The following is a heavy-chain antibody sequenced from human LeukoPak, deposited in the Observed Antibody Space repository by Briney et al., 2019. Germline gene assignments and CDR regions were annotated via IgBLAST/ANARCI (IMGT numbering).Heavy chain of an antibody. CDR3: ARDRPGGGYLFDI. D-gene: IGHD1-26*01. Sequence: GGSLRLSCAASGFTVSSNYMNWVRQAPGKGLEWVSVIYSGGSTYYADSVKGRFTISRDNSKNTLYLQMNSLRAEDTAVYYCARDRPGGGYLFDIWGQGTMVAVSS. V-gene: IGHV3-66*02. CDR1: GFTVSSNY. J-gene: IGHJ3*02. CDR2: IYSGGST.